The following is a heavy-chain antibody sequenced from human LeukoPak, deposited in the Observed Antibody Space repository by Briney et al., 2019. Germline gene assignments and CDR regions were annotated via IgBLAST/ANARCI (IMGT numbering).Heavy chain of an antibody. CDR1: GFTLGSHD. CDR2: IASGFQT. V-gene: IGHV3-13*01. J-gene: IGHJ4*02. CDR3: VTEARGYHYTYFDY. Sequence: GGSLRLSCTASGFTLGSHDMHWVRQTTGEGLEWVAAIASGFQTFYAGSVKGRFTVSREDAKNSLYLQMNSLRAEDTAVYYCVTEARGYHYTYFDYWGQGTLVTVSS. D-gene: IGHD5-18*01.